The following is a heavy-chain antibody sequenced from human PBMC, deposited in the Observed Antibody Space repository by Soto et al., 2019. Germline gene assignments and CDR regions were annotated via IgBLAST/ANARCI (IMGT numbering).Heavy chain of an antibody. CDR3: ARDRCTVRGVIRGYGMDV. J-gene: IGHJ6*02. V-gene: IGHV3-53*02. CDR1: GFTVSSNY. D-gene: IGHD3-10*01. Sequence: EVQLVETGGGLIQPGGSLRLSCAASGFTVSSNYMSWVRQAPGKGLEWVSVIYSGGSTYYADSVKGRFTISRDNSKNTLYLQMNSLRAEDTAVYYCARDRCTVRGVIRGYGMDVWGQGTTVTVPS. CDR2: IYSGGST.